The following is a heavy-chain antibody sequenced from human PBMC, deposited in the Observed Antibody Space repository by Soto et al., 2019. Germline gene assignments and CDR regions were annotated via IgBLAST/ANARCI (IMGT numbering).Heavy chain of an antibody. V-gene: IGHV3-73*01. CDR3: TRKYCSSTSCPDY. D-gene: IGHD2-2*01. Sequence: GGSLRLSCAASGFTFSGSAMHWVRQASGKGLEWVGRIRSKANSYATAYAASVKGRFTISRDDSKNTAYLQMNSLKTEDTAVYYCTRKYCSSTSCPDYWGQGTLVTVSS. CDR1: GFTFSGSA. J-gene: IGHJ4*02. CDR2: IRSKANSYAT.